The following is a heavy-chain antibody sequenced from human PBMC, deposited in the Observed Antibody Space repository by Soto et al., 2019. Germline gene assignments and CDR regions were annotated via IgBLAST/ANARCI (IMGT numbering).Heavy chain of an antibody. D-gene: IGHD2-15*01. Sequence: GASVKVSCKASGYTFTSYGISWVRQAPGQGLEWMGWISAYNGNTNYAQKLQGRVTMTTDTSTSTAYMELRSLRSDDTAVYYCARETRICSGGSCPLGYYYYMDVWGKGTTVTVSS. CDR3: ARETRICSGGSCPLGYYYYMDV. J-gene: IGHJ6*03. CDR2: ISAYNGNT. V-gene: IGHV1-18*01. CDR1: GYTFTSYG.